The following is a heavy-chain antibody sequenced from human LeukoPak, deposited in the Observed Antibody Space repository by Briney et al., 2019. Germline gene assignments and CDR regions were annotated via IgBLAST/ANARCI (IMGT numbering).Heavy chain of an antibody. J-gene: IGHJ4*02. CDR3: ARGALLRYFDWLPHY. V-gene: IGHV1-2*02. Sequence: ASVKVSCKASGHTFTGYYMHWVRQAPGQGLEWMGWINPNSGGTNYAQKFQGRVTMTRDTSISTAYMELSRLRSDDTAVYYCARGALLRYFDWLPHYWGQGTLVTVSS. D-gene: IGHD3-9*01. CDR2: INPNSGGT. CDR1: GHTFTGYY.